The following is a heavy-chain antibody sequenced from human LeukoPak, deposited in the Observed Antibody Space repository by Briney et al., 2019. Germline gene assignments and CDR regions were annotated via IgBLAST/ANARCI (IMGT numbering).Heavy chain of an antibody. CDR1: GFTFSSYA. CDR3: ARDHGSSWYGAFDI. CDR2: ISYDGSNK. V-gene: IGHV3-30-3*01. J-gene: IGHJ3*02. D-gene: IGHD6-13*01. Sequence: QPGGSLRLSCAASGFTFSSYAMHWVRQAPGKGLEWVAVISYDGSNKYYADSVKGRFTISRDNSKNTLYLQMNSLRAEDTAVYYCARDHGSSWYGAFDIWGQGTMVTVSS.